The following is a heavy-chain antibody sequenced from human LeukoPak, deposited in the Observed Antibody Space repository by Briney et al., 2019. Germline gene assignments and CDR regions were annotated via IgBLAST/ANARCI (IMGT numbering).Heavy chain of an antibody. Sequence: ASVKVSCKASGGTFSSYAISGVRQAPGQGLEWMGGIIPIFGTANYAQKFQGRVTITEDESPSTAYMELSSLRSEDAAVYYCAIRYIVAAGTENYGMDVWGQGTTVTVSS. CDR1: GGTFSSYA. V-gene: IGHV1-69*13. CDR3: AIRYIVAAGTENYGMDV. J-gene: IGHJ6*02. D-gene: IGHD6-13*01. CDR2: IIPIFGTA.